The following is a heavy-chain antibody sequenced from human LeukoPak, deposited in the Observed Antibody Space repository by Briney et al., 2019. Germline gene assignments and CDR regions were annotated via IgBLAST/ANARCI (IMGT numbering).Heavy chain of an antibody. CDR3: AGRGCSDGLCHFDY. J-gene: IGHJ4*02. CDR2: ISSGGSYI. V-gene: IGHV3-21*01. D-gene: IGHD2-15*01. Sequence: GESLRLSCTASGFTFSTYSMNCVRQAPGKGLEWVSSISSGGSYIHSSDSVKGRFTISRDNAKNSLYLQMNSLRAEDTAVYYCAGRGCSDGLCHFDYWGQGTLVTVSS. CDR1: GFTFSTYS.